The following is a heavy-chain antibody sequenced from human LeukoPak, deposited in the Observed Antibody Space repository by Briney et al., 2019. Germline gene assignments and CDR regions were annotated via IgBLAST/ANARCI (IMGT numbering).Heavy chain of an antibody. V-gene: IGHV1-46*01. J-gene: IGHJ4*02. CDR2: INPSGGST. D-gene: IGHD1-26*01. Sequence: ASVKVSFKASGYMFTNYYTHWVRQAPGQGLEWMGVINPSGGSTSYAEKFQGRVTMTRDTSTSTVYMELSSLRSDDTAVYYCARVPLGGSQLYSFDYWGQGTLVTVSS. CDR3: ARVPLGGSQLYSFDY. CDR1: GYMFTNYY.